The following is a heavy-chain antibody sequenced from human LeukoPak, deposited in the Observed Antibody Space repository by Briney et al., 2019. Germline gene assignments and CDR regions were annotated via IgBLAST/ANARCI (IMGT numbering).Heavy chain of an antibody. CDR1: GYTFTVHY. CDR3: ARDKGSGMLPFDY. D-gene: IGHD1-1*01. J-gene: IGHJ4*02. V-gene: IGHV1-2*02. CDR2: FNPNSGDA. Sequence: ASVKVSCKASGYTFTVHYLHWVRQAPGQGPEWMGWFNPNSGDANYAQRFQGRVTMSRVTSISTAYMEMKGLTIDDTAVYYCARDKGSGMLPFDYWGQGTRVTVSS.